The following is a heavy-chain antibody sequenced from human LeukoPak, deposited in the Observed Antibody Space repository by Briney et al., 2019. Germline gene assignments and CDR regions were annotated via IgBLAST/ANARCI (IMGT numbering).Heavy chain of an antibody. D-gene: IGHD5-12*01. CDR3: ASGPPVDIVATILDY. J-gene: IGHJ4*02. CDR1: GYSISSDYY. Sequence: SETLSLTCAVSGYSISSDYYWGWIRPPPGEGLGWIGSIYHSGSTYYNPSLKSRVTISGDTSKNQFSLKLSSVTAADTAVYYCASGPPVDIVATILDYWGQGTLVTVSS. CDR2: IYHSGST. V-gene: IGHV4-38-2*01.